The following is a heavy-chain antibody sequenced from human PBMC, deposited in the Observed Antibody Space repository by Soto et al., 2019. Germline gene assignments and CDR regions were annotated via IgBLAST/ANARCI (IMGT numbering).Heavy chain of an antibody. CDR3: AREERYCSGGSCPFDY. D-gene: IGHD2-15*01. V-gene: IGHV1-69*01. CDR2: IIPIFGTA. J-gene: IGHJ4*02. CDR1: GGTFSSYA. Sequence: QVQLVQSGAEVKKPGSSVKASCKASGGTFSSYAISWVRQAPGQGLEWKGGIIPIFGTANYAQKFQGRVTITADESTSTAYMELSSLRSEDTAVYYCAREERYCSGGSCPFDYWGQGTLVTVSS.